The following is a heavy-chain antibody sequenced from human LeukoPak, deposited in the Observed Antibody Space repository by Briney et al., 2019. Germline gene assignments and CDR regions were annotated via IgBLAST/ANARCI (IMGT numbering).Heavy chain of an antibody. D-gene: IGHD2-21*02. CDR2: ICNSGGAT. CDR3: ATRHERTAYYFDY. J-gene: IGHJ4*02. Sequence: GGSLTLSCAVSGFIFSDYAMSWVRHAPGQGLEWVSTICNSGGATYYVDSAKGRFTVCRDNSKNTLYSQMNTLRAEDTAVYYCATRHERTAYYFDYWGQGTLVTVSS. CDR1: GFIFSDYA. V-gene: IGHV3-23*01.